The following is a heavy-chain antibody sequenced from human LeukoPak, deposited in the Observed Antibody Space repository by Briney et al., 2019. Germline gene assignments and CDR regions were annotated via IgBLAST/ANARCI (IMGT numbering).Heavy chain of an antibody. Sequence: SETLSLTCTVSGGSISSYFWTWIRQPAGMGLEWIGRIYTSGSTNYKPSLKSRVTISVDTSKNQFSLKLSSVTAADTAVYYCATRSLGDGSGSYPYYYYMDVWGKGTTVTVSS. CDR1: GGSISSYF. J-gene: IGHJ6*03. CDR2: IYTSGST. D-gene: IGHD3-10*01. V-gene: IGHV4-4*07. CDR3: ATRSLGDGSGSYPYYYYMDV.